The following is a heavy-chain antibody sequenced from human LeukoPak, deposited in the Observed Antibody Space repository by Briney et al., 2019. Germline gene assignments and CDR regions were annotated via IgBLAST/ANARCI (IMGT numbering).Heavy chain of an antibody. J-gene: IGHJ4*02. CDR2: IIPIFGTA. CDR3: ARGVPPNYYDFWSGYALFDY. V-gene: IGHV1-69*05. D-gene: IGHD3-3*01. CDR1: GGTFSSYA. Sequence: SVKVSCKASGGTFSSYAISWVRQAPGQGLEWMGRIIPIFGTANYAQKFQGRVTITTDESTSTAYMELSSLRSEDTAVYYCARGVPPNYYDFWSGYALFDYWGQGTLATVSS.